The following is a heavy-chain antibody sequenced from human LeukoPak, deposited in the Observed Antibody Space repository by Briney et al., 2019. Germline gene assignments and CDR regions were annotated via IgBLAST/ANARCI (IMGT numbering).Heavy chain of an antibody. CDR3: ARDQGTSTTAPKRKGRFDP. CDR1: GFTFSNHG. J-gene: IGHJ5*02. Sequence: PGRSLRLSCAASGFTFSNHGMHWVRQAPGKGLEWVALIWYDGSDKEYAESVKGRFTISRDNSKNTLYLQMNSLRDEDTAVYYCARDQGTSTTAPKRKGRFDPWGQGTLVNVSS. V-gene: IGHV3-33*01. D-gene: IGHD1-1*01. CDR2: IWYDGSDK.